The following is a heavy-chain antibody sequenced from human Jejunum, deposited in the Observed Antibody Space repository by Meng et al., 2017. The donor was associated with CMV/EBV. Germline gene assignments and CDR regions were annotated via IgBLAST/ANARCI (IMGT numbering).Heavy chain of an antibody. CDR1: GFSFSNYI. CDR3: AREWSVGAYNWFDP. J-gene: IGHJ5*02. D-gene: IGHD1-26*01. CDR2: ISSSSSYI. V-gene: IGHV3-21*01. Sequence: ASGFSFSNYIMNWVRRAPGKGLEWVSSISSSSSYIYYADSVKGRFTISRDNAKNSLYLQMDSLRVEDTAAYYCAREWSVGAYNWFDPWGQGTLVTVSS.